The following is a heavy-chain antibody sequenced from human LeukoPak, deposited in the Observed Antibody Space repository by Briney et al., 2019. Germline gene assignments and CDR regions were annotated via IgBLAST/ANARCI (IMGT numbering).Heavy chain of an antibody. D-gene: IGHD1-26*01. J-gene: IGHJ4*02. Sequence: ASVKVSFKSSVYTFTGYYMHWVRQAPGQGLEGMGWISAYNGNTNYAQKLQGRVTMTTDTSTSTAYMELESLRSDDTAVYYCARDQVVGATAGTFDVWGQGTLVTVSS. CDR2: ISAYNGNT. CDR1: VYTFTGYY. CDR3: ARDQVVGATAGTFDV. V-gene: IGHV1-18*04.